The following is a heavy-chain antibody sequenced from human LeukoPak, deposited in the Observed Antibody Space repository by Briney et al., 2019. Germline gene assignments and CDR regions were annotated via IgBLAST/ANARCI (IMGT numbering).Heavy chain of an antibody. J-gene: IGHJ4*02. V-gene: IGHV4-59*12. CDR1: GGSISSSY. CDR2: IYYSGST. CDR3: ARGLYYYDSSGYYQPETYYFDY. Sequence: SETLSLTCTVSGGSISSSYWSWIRQPPGKGLEWIGYIYYSGSTNYNPSLKSRVTMSVDTSKNQFSLKLSSVTAADTAVYYRARGLYYYDSSGYYQPETYYFDYWGQGTLVTVSS. D-gene: IGHD3-22*01.